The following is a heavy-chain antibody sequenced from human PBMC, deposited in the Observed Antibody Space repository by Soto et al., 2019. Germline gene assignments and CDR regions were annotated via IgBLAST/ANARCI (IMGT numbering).Heavy chain of an antibody. CDR3: VHSRCGGDGLRSYSSHDYYGMDV. Sequence: QITLKESGPTLVKPTQTLTLTCTFSGFSLNTGGLGVGWIRQPPGKALEWLALIYWDGDKRYSPSLQSRLSITKDTSNNQVVLTMTHMDPVDTATYYCVHSRCGGDGLRSYSSHDYYGMDVWGQGNTVTVSS. V-gene: IGHV2-5*02. D-gene: IGHD2-21*02. J-gene: IGHJ6*02. CDR1: GFSLNTGGLG. CDR2: IYWDGDK.